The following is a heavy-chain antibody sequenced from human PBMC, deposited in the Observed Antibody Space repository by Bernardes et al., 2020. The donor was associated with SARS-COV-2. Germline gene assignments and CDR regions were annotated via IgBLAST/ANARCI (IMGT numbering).Heavy chain of an antibody. CDR3: ARVQSDYSYGQLQFDY. J-gene: IGHJ4*02. CDR1: GYSFTSYW. D-gene: IGHD5-18*01. Sequence: GESLMISCKGSGYSFTSYWIGWVRQMPGKGLEWMGIIYPGDSDTRYSPSFQGQVTISADKSISTAYLQWSSLKASDTAMYYCARVQSDYSYGQLQFDYWGQGIQVTVSS. CDR2: IYPGDSDT. V-gene: IGHV5-51*01.